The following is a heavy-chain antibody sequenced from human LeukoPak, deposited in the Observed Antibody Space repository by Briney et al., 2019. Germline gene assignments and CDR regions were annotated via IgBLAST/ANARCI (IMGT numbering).Heavy chain of an antibody. D-gene: IGHD3-9*01. CDR2: INHSGST. V-gene: IGHV4-39*07. Sequence: SETVSLTCTVSGGSISSSSYYWGWIRQPPGKGLEWIGEINHSGSTNYNPSLKSRVTISVDTSKNQFSLKLSSVTAADTAVYYCARGQDDILTGYSYWGQGTLVTVSS. CDR1: GGSISSSSYY. J-gene: IGHJ4*02. CDR3: ARGQDDILTGYSY.